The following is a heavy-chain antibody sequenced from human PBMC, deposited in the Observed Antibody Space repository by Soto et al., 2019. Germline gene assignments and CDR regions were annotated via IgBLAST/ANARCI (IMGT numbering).Heavy chain of an antibody. D-gene: IGHD2-2*01. CDR1: GFTLRGYA. Sequence: QVQLVESGGGVVQPGRSLRLPCAASGFTLRGYAMHWVRQAPGKGLEWVAAISYDGSNKYNADSVKGRFTISRDNSKNTLYLQMNSLRVEATAVYYCARARLDTPALDYWGQGTVVTVSS. CDR2: ISYDGSNK. V-gene: IGHV3-30-3*01. CDR3: ARARLDTPALDY. J-gene: IGHJ4*02.